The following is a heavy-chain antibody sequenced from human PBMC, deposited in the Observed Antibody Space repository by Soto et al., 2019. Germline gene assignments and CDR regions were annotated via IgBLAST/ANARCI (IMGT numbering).Heavy chain of an antibody. Sequence: GGSLRLSCAASGFTFSSYGMHWVRQAPGKGLEWVAVIWYDGSNKYYADSVKGRFTISRDNSKNTLYLQMNSLRAEDTAVYYCARETGVATIRGPFDYWGQGTLVTVSS. J-gene: IGHJ4*02. CDR1: GFTFSSYG. CDR3: ARETGVATIRGPFDY. CDR2: IWYDGSNK. V-gene: IGHV3-33*01. D-gene: IGHD5-12*01.